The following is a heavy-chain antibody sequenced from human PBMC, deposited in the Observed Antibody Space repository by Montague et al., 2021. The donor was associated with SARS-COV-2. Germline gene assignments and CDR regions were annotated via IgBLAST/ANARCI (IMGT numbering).Heavy chain of an antibody. V-gene: IGHV4-39*01. CDR3: ARWTLEVVVKALDI. CDR2: ISYSGST. J-gene: IGHJ3*02. CDR1: GGSINYSGYY. Sequence: SETLSLTCTVSGGSINYSGYYWGWIRQPPGKGLEWIGSISYSGSTYYNLSLKSRVTTSVDTSKNQFSLKLSSVTAADTAIYYCARWTLEVVVKALDIWGQGTMVTVSP. D-gene: IGHD3-22*01.